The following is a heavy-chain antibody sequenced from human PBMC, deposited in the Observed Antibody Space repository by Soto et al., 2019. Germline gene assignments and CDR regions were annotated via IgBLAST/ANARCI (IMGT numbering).Heavy chain of an antibody. CDR2: IKSKTDGGTT. V-gene: IGHV3-15*01. CDR1: GFTFSNAW. D-gene: IGHD3-10*01. J-gene: IGHJ3*02. CDR3: TTPTVLLWFGNPRAFDI. Sequence: GGSLRLSCAASGFTFSNAWMNWVRQAPGKGLEWVGRIKSKTDGGTTDYAAPVKGRFTMSRDDSKNTLYLQMNSLKTEDTSGYYCTTPTVLLWFGNPRAFDIWGQGTMVTVSS.